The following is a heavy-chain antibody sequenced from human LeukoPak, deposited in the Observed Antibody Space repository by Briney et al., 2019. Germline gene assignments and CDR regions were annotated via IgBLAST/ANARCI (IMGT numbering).Heavy chain of an antibody. CDR1: GFTFSSYA. CDR3: VKGINSQDYFSRGD. V-gene: IGHV3-23*01. J-gene: IGHJ4*02. Sequence: GGSLRLSCVASGFTFSSYAMSWVRQAPGKGLEWVSGISGSGGSTYYADSVKGRFTISRDNSKNTLYLHMNSLRADDTAVYYCVKGINSQDYFSRGDWGQGTLVTVSS. CDR2: ISGSGGST. D-gene: IGHD2/OR15-2a*01.